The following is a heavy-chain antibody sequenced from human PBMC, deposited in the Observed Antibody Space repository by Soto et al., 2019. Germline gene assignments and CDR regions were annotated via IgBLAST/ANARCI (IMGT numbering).Heavy chain of an antibody. J-gene: IGHJ4*02. CDR3: ATGIAVAGKAFAY. CDR2: INPSGGST. V-gene: IGHV1-46*01. CDR1: GYTFTSCY. Sequence: GASVKVSCKASGYTFTSCYMHWVRQAPGQGLEWMGIINPSGGSTSYAQKFQGRVTMTRDTSTSTVYMELSSPRSEDTAVYYCATGIAVAGKAFAYWGQGTLVTVSS. D-gene: IGHD6-19*01.